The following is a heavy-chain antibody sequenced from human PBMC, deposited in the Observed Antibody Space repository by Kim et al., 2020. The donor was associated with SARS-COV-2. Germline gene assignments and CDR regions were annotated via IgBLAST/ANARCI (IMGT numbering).Heavy chain of an antibody. CDR3: ARNRLPGQRLWFGELLEPFNL. CDR1: GYDFSDYF. Sequence: ASVKVSCKASGYDFSDYFMHWVRQAPGKGLEWMGRINPNSGAKDFAQKFQGRVTVTSDTSLSTMYLEVSSLTSDDTAVYFCARNRLPGQRLWFGELLEPFNLWGQGPLVTVSS. V-gene: IGHV1-2*06. D-gene: IGHD3-10*01. CDR2: INPNSGAK. J-gene: IGHJ5*02.